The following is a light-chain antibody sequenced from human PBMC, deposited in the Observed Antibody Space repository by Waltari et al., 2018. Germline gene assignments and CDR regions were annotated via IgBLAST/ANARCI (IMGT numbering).Light chain of an antibody. V-gene: IGKV1-5*03. CDR3: QQYNSLPT. CDR2: KAS. CDR1: QSIITW. J-gene: IGKJ1*01. Sequence: DIQMTQSPSTLSVSVGDRVTITCRASQSIITWLAWYQQKPGKAPKVLIYKASNLQSGVPSRFSGSGSGTEVTLTISSLQPDDFGTYYCQQYNSLPTFGQGTKVEIK.